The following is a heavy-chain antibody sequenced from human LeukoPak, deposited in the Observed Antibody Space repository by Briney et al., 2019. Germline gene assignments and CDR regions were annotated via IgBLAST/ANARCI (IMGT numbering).Heavy chain of an antibody. CDR1: GGTFSSYA. V-gene: IGHV1-18*01. Sequence: GASVKVSCKASGGTFSSYAISWVRQAPGQGLEWMGWISAYNGNTNYAQKLQGRVTMTTDTSTSTAYMELRSLRSDDTAVYYCAKRDSGSYFWSPLDYWGQGTLVTVSS. CDR2: ISAYNGNT. J-gene: IGHJ4*02. D-gene: IGHD1-26*01. CDR3: AKRDSGSYFWSPLDY.